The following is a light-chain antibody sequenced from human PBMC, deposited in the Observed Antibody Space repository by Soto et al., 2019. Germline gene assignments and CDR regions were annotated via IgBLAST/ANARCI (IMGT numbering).Light chain of an antibody. CDR2: SNN. Sequence: QSVLTQPPSASGTPGQRVTISCSGSNSNIGSNTVNWYQQLPGTAPKLLIYSNNQRPSGVPDRFSGSKSGTSASLAISGLQSEDEADYYCAAWDDSLVGLVFGGGTKLTVL. J-gene: IGLJ2*01. CDR1: NSNIGSNT. V-gene: IGLV1-44*01. CDR3: AAWDDSLVGLV.